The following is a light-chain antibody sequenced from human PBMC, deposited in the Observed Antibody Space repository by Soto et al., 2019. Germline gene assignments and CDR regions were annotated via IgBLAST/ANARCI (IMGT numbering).Light chain of an antibody. V-gene: IGLV4-69*01. CDR2: LNSDGSH. CDR3: QTWGSGIVV. CDR1: SGHSNYA. J-gene: IGLJ2*01. Sequence: QSVLTQSPSASASLGASVKLTCTLSSGHSNYAIAWHQQQSEKGTRYLMKLNSDGSHSKGDGIPDRFSGSSSGAERYLTISSLQSEDEADYYCQTWGSGIVVFGGATKITVL.